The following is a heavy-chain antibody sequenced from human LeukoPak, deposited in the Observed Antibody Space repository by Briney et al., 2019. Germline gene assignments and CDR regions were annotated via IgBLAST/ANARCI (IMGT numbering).Heavy chain of an antibody. V-gene: IGHV1-8*01. D-gene: IGHD6-19*01. CDR3: ARVLAGSGWYDVFDI. J-gene: IGHJ3*02. CDR1: GYTFTSYD. CDR2: MNPNSGNT. Sequence: APVKVSCKASGYTFTSYDINWVRQTTGQGLEWMGLMNPNSGNTGYAQKFQGRVTMTRNTSISTAYMELSSLRSEDTAVYYCARVLAGSGWYDVFDIWAQGTMVTVSS.